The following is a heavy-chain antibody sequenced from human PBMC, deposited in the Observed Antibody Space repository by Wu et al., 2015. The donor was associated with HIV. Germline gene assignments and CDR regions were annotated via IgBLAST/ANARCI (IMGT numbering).Heavy chain of an antibody. CDR3: ARDELFRVDDAFDM. CDR2: INPNSGGV. CDR1: GYTFTGYY. V-gene: IGHV1-2*02. J-gene: IGHJ3*02. Sequence: QVHLVQSGAEVKKPGASVKISRKASGYTFTGYYMHWVRQAPGQGLEWMGWINPNSGGVNFAQRFQGRVTMTRDSSINTAYMELSRLRSDDTAVYYCARDELFRVDDAFDMWGQGTMVIVSS. D-gene: IGHD2-15*01.